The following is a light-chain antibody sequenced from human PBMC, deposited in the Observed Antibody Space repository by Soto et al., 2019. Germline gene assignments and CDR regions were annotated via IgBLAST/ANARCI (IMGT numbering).Light chain of an antibody. CDR2: DNN. Sequence: QSVLTQPPSVSAAPGQKVTISCSGSSSNIGNNYVSWYQQFPGTAPKLLIYDNNKRPSGIPDRFSGSRSGTSATLGITGLQTGDEADYYCGTWDSSLGTGVFGGGTKLTV. CDR1: SSNIGNNY. J-gene: IGLJ2*01. V-gene: IGLV1-51*01. CDR3: GTWDSSLGTGV.